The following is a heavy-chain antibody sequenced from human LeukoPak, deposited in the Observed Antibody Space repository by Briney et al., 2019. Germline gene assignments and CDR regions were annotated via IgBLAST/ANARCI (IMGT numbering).Heavy chain of an antibody. J-gene: IGHJ3*02. CDR1: GGSISGSTYY. D-gene: IGHD6-13*01. CDR2: ISYSGST. Sequence: SETLSLTCTVSGGSISGSTYYWGWIRQPPGKGLEWIGTISYSGSTYYNPSLKSRVTISVDTSKNQFSLKLSSVTAADTAVYYCARQKSSSSWYDAFDIWGQGTMVTVSS. V-gene: IGHV4-39*01. CDR3: ARQKSSSSWYDAFDI.